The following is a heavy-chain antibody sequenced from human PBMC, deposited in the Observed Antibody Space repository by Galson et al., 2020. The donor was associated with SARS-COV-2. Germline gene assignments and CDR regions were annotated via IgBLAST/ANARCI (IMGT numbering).Heavy chain of an antibody. Sequence: SETLSLTCSVSGGSISSSSYYWGWIRQPPGKGLEWIGSIYYSGSTYYNPSLKSRVTISVDTSKNQFSLKLSSVTAADTAVYYCARHIRYSSGWNTFGNFDPWGQGTLVTVSS. CDR3: ARHIRYSSGWNTFGNFDP. J-gene: IGHJ5*02. D-gene: IGHD6-19*01. CDR1: GGSISSSSYY. V-gene: IGHV4-39*01. CDR2: IYYSGST.